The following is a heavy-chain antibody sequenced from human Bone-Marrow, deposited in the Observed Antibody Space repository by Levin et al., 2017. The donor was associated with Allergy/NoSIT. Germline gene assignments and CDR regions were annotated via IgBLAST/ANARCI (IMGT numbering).Heavy chain of an antibody. V-gene: IGHV4-59*01. J-gene: IGHJ4*02. CDR1: GGSISSYY. D-gene: IGHD6-19*01. Sequence: SETLSLTCTVSGGSISSYYWSWIRQPPGKGLEWIGYIYYSGSTNYNPSLKSRVTISVDTSKNQFSLKLSSVTAADTAVYYCARATKRRYWSSGWYPLFDYWGQGTLVTVSS. CDR3: ARATKRRYWSSGWYPLFDY. CDR2: IYYSGST.